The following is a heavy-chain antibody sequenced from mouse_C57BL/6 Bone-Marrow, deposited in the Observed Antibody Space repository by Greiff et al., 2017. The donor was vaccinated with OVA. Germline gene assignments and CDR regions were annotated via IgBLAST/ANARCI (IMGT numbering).Heavy chain of an antibody. CDR1: GYTFTDYE. CDR3: TRERLLTRDY. D-gene: IGHD1-1*01. CDR2: IDPETGGT. J-gene: IGHJ2*01. Sequence: VQLQQSGAELVRPGASVTLSCKASGYTFTDYEMHWVKQTPVHGLEWIGAIDPETGGTAYNQKFKGKAILTADKSSSTAYMELRSLTSEDAAVEYCTRERLLTRDYWGQGTTLTVSS. V-gene: IGHV1-15*01.